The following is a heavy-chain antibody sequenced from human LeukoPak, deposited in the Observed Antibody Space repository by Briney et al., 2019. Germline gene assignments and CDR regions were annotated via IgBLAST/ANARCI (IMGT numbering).Heavy chain of an antibody. Sequence: SETLSLTCTVSGGSISSSSYYWGWIRQPPGKGLEWIGSIYYSGSTYYSPSLKSRVTISVDTSKNQFSLKLSSVTAADTAVYYCARHHCSGGSCYWADAFDIWGQGTMVTVSS. V-gene: IGHV4-39*01. CDR3: ARHHCSGGSCYWADAFDI. CDR2: IYYSGST. CDR1: GGSISSSSYY. D-gene: IGHD2-15*01. J-gene: IGHJ3*02.